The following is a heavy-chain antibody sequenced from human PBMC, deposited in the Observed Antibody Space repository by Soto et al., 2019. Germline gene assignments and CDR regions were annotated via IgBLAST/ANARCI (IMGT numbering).Heavy chain of an antibody. V-gene: IGHV3-23*01. CDR1: GFTFSTYA. Sequence: GGSLRLSCAASGFTFSTYAMSWVRQAPGKGLEWLSGISGSGGTTYYADSVKGRFTISRDKSKTTLYLQMNSLRAEDTAVYYCARDEGYYDSSGPPFDYWGQGTLVTVSS. CDR3: ARDEGYYDSSGPPFDY. D-gene: IGHD3-22*01. J-gene: IGHJ4*02. CDR2: ISGSGGTT.